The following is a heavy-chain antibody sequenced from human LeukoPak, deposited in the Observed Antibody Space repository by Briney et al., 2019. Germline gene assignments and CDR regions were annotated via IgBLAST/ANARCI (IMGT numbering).Heavy chain of an antibody. J-gene: IGHJ4*02. CDR3: ARFPGIAAAHEPDFDY. CDR2: IYYSGST. D-gene: IGHD6-13*01. CDR1: GFTFSSYS. V-gene: IGHV4-59*01. Sequence: GSLRLSCAASGFTFSSYSMNWVRQAPGKGLEWIGYIYYSGSTNYNPSLKSRVTISVDTSKNQFSLKLSSVTAADTAVYYCARFPGIAAAHEPDFDYWGQGTLVTVSS.